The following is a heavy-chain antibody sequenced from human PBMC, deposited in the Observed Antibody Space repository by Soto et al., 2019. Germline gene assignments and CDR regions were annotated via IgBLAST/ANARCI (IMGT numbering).Heavy chain of an antibody. D-gene: IGHD2-21*02. Sequence: QVQLVQSGAEVKKPGSSVKVSCKASGGTFSYYTITWVRQAPGQGFEWMGRIIPILGIANYAQKFQGRVTITADKSTSTAYMELSSLRSEDTAVYYCAREQYGGDPMIWGQGTLVTVSS. CDR1: GGTFSYYT. J-gene: IGHJ4*02. CDR2: IIPILGIA. V-gene: IGHV1-69*08. CDR3: AREQYGGDPMI.